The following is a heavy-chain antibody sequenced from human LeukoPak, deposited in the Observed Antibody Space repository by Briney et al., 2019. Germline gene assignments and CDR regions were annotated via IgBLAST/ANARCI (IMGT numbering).Heavy chain of an antibody. Sequence: GGSLRLSCAASGFTFSSYGMHWVRQAPGKGLEWVAVVSYDGGNKYYADSVKGRFTISRDNSKNTLYLQMNSLRAEDTAVYYCAKDRGSYSSGWTGFDYWGQGTLVTVSS. D-gene: IGHD6-19*01. CDR1: GFTFSSYG. J-gene: IGHJ4*02. CDR2: VSYDGGNK. V-gene: IGHV3-30*18. CDR3: AKDRGSYSSGWTGFDY.